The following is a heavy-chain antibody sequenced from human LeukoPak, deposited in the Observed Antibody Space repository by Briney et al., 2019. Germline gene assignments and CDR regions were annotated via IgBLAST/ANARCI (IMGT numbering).Heavy chain of an antibody. V-gene: IGHV4-39*01. Sequence: PSETLSLTCTVSGGSISSSSYYWGWIRQPPGKGLEWIGSIYYSGSTYYNPSLKSRVTISVDTFKNQFSLKLSSVTAADTAVYYCARHDIVVVTAGFDPWGQGTLVTVSS. CDR1: GGSISSSSYY. D-gene: IGHD2-21*02. CDR2: IYYSGST. J-gene: IGHJ5*02. CDR3: ARHDIVVVTAGFDP.